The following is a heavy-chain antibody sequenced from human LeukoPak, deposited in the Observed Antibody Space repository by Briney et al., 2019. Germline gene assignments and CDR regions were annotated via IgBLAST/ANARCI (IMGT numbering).Heavy chain of an antibody. V-gene: IGHV3-66*02. Sequence: GGSPRLSCAASGFAVSTNYLSWVRQAPGKGLEWVSVTYSDGSTYYTDSVKGRFTISRDNSKNTLYLQMNSLRPEDTTVYYCARDQRSESYYPWGWFDPWGQGTLVTVSS. CDR1: GFAVSTNY. J-gene: IGHJ5*02. D-gene: IGHD1-26*01. CDR3: ARDQRSESYYPWGWFDP. CDR2: TYSDGST.